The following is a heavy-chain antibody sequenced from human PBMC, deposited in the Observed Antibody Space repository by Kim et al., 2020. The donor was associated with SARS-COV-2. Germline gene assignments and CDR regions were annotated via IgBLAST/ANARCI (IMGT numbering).Heavy chain of an antibody. CDR1: GFTFSSYA. Sequence: GGSLRLSCAASGFTFSSYAMSWVRQAPGKGLEWVSAISGSGGSTYYADSVKGRFTISRDNSKNTLYLQMNSLRAEDTAVYYCAKVILGGKGSVWYFDLWGRGTLVTVSS. CDR3: AKVILGGKGSVWYFDL. V-gene: IGHV3-23*01. J-gene: IGHJ2*01. D-gene: IGHD2-15*01. CDR2: ISGSGGST.